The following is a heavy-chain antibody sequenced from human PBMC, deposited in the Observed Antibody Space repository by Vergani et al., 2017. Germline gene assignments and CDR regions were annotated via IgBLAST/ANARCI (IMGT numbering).Heavy chain of an antibody. CDR2: ISWNSNSI. CDR1: GFTSAGYA. Sequence: EVQLEESGGGLVLPGRSLRLSCVASGFTSAGYAMHWVRQAPGKGLEWVSGISWNSNSIGYADSVKGRFTISRDNAKNSLYLQMNSLRAEDTALDYCAKDWGTSSGGGWFDPWGQGTLVTVSS. V-gene: IGHV3-9*02. D-gene: IGHD6-6*01. J-gene: IGHJ5*02. CDR3: AKDWGTSSGGGWFDP.